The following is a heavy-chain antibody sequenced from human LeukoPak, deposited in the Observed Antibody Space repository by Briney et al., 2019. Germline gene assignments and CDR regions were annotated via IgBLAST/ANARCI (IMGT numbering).Heavy chain of an antibody. D-gene: IGHD6-13*01. CDR2: IYSGGST. V-gene: IGHV3-66*02. CDR3: ARDLNGQQLVLSFGY. CDR1: GFSFRNFA. Sequence: HSGGSLRLSCGASGFSFRNFAMSWVRQAPGKGLEWVSVIYSGGSTYYADSVKGRFTISRDNSMNTLYLQMNSLRAEDTAVYYCARDLNGQQLVLSFGYWGQGTLVTVSS. J-gene: IGHJ4*02.